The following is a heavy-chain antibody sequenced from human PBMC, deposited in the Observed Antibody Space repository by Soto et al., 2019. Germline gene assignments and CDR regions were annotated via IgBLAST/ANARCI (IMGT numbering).Heavy chain of an antibody. CDR1: GFTFSNAW. CDR3: TIDVSDYGDYGWSYFDY. J-gene: IGHJ4*02. D-gene: IGHD4-17*01. V-gene: IGHV3-15*01. Sequence: GGSLRLSCAASGFTFSNAWMSWVRQAPGKGLEWVGRIKSKTDGGTTDYAAPVKGRFTISRDDSKNTLYLQMNSLKTEDTAVYYCTIDVSDYGDYGWSYFDYWGQGTLVTVSS. CDR2: IKSKTDGGTT.